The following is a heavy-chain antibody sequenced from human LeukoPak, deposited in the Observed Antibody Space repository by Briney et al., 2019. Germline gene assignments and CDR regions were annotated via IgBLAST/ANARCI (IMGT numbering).Heavy chain of an antibody. D-gene: IGHD3-22*01. V-gene: IGHV4-59*01. CDR3: ARDRGDYDSSGYYYAD. Sequence: SETLSLTCTVSGGSISSYYWSWVRQPPGKGLEWMGYIYYSGSTNYNPSLKSRVTISVDTSKNQLSLKLSSVTDADTAVYYCARDRGDYDSSGYYYADWGQGTLVTVSS. CDR2: IYYSGST. CDR1: GGSISSYY. J-gene: IGHJ4*02.